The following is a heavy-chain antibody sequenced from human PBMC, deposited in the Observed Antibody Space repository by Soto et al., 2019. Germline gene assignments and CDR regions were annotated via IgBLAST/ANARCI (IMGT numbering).Heavy chain of an antibody. Sequence: QVHLVESGGGLVKPGGSLRLSCAISGFSFSDYYMSWIRQAPGKGLEWLSHISPKSTYTNYADSVKGRFTISRDNTKSSLFLQMNSLGPEDTALYYCARAHYHDSSGPNGHAFDIWGQGTLVTVSS. CDR3: ARAHYHDSSGPNGHAFDI. D-gene: IGHD3-22*01. CDR2: ISPKSTYT. CDR1: GFSFSDYY. J-gene: IGHJ3*02. V-gene: IGHV3-11*06.